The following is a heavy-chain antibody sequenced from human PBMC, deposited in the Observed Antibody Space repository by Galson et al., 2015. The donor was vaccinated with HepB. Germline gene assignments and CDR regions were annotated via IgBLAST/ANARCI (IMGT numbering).Heavy chain of an antibody. D-gene: IGHD2/OR15-2a*01. J-gene: IGHJ4*02. Sequence: SLRLSCAASGFTFNSYGMHWVRQAPGKGLEWVAVISYDGSERYYADSVRGRFTISRDNSKNTLFLQMNSLRTEDTAIYYCANSGPFLPDHLLPFDYWGQGTLVTVSS. CDR3: ANSGPFLPDHLLPFDY. V-gene: IGHV3-30*18. CDR2: ISYDGSER. CDR1: GFTFNSYG.